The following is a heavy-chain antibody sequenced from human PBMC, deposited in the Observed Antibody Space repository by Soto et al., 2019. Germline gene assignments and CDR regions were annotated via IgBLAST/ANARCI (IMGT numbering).Heavy chain of an antibody. Sequence: SETLSLTCAVYGGSFSGYYWSWIRQPPGKGLEWIGEINHSGSTNYNPSLKSRVTISVDTSKNQFSLKLSSVTAADTVVYYCARGLGSSSSGEFDYWGQGTLVTVSS. CDR2: INHSGST. J-gene: IGHJ4*02. CDR3: ARGLGSSSSGEFDY. D-gene: IGHD6-6*01. V-gene: IGHV4-34*01. CDR1: GGSFSGYY.